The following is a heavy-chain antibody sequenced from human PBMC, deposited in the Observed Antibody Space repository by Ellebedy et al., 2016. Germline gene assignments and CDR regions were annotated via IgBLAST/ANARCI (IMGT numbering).Heavy chain of an antibody. V-gene: IGHV3-23*01. Sequence: GESLKISXAASGFTFSNYAMTWVRQAPGKGLEWVSVISGSGDNAYSADSVKGRFTISRDNSKNTLFLKMNSLRAEDTAVYYCVKDLFPRWELGPLDYWGQGTLVTVSS. CDR1: GFTFSNYA. D-gene: IGHD1-26*01. CDR2: ISGSGDNA. J-gene: IGHJ4*02. CDR3: VKDLFPRWELGPLDY.